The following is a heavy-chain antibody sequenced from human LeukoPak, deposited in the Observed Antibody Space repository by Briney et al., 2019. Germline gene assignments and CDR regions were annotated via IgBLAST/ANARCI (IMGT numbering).Heavy chain of an antibody. J-gene: IGHJ4*02. D-gene: IGHD2-2*01. CDR2: INSDGSST. V-gene: IGHV3-74*01. CDR3: TSRPGD. Sequence: PGGSLRLSCAASGFTFSSYWMHWVRQGPGKGLVWVSRINSDGSSTSYADSVRGRFTVSRGNAKNTLYLQMNSLRAEDTAVNYCTSRPGDWGQGTLVTVSS. CDR1: GFTFSSYW.